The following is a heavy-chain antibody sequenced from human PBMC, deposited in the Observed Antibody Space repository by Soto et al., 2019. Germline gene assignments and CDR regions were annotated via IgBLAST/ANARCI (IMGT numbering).Heavy chain of an antibody. CDR1: GGSISSSNW. CDR2: IYYSGDI. J-gene: IGHJ4*02. D-gene: IGHD3-22*01. CDR3: ARDIGMDSSGYYFDY. V-gene: IGHV4-4*02. Sequence: SETLSLTCAVSGGSISSSNWWSWVRQPPGKGLEWIGYIYYSGDIYYSPSLKSRVTISLDTSKNQFSLKLNSVTAADTAVYYCARDIGMDSSGYYFDYWGQGTLVTVSS.